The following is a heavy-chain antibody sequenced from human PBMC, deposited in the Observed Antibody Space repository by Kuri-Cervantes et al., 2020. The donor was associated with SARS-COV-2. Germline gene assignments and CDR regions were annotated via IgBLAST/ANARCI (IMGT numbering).Heavy chain of an antibody. D-gene: IGHD1-26*01. CDR2: ISGSGGGT. J-gene: IGHJ4*02. CDR3: AKDMRGARTYFDY. V-gene: IGHV3-23*01. CDR1: GFTFSSYA. Sequence: GGSLRLSCAASGFTFSSYAMSWVRQAPGKGLEWVSAISGSGGGTYYADSVKGRFTISRDNSKNTLYLQMNSLRAEDTAVYYCAKDMRGARTYFDYWGQGTLVTVSS.